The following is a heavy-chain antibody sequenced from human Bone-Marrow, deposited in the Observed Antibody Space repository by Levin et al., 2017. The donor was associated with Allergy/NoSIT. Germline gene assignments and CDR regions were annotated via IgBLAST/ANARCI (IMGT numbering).Heavy chain of an antibody. CDR2: ISYDGSNK. CDR3: ARDGSSGSYYFDY. D-gene: IGHD3-22*01. Sequence: LSLTCAASGFTFSSYAMHWVRQAPGKGLEWVAVISYDGSNKYYADSVKGRFTISRDNSKNTLYLQMNSLRAEDTAVYYCARDGSSGSYYFDYWGQGTLVTVSS. CDR1: GFTFSSYA. V-gene: IGHV3-30*04. J-gene: IGHJ4*02.